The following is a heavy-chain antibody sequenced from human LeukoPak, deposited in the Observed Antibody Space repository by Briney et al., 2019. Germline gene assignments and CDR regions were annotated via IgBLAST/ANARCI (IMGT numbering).Heavy chain of an antibody. J-gene: IGHJ6*03. CDR2: ISSNGGST. CDR3: ARQYCSGGSCPYMDV. D-gene: IGHD2-15*01. CDR1: GFTFSSYA. V-gene: IGHV3-64*01. Sequence: GGSLRLSCAASGFTFSSYAMHWVRQAPGKGLEYVSAISSNGGSTYYANSVKGRFTISRDNSKNSLYLQMNSLRAEDTAVYYCARQYCSGGSCPYMDVWGKGTTVTISS.